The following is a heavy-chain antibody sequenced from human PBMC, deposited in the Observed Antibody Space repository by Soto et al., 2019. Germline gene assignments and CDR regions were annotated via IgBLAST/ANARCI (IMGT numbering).Heavy chain of an antibody. J-gene: IGHJ4*02. Sequence: TVAEGSSRGLGWLRIRKPQGKGLEWIGYIYYSGSTNYNPSLKSRVTISVDTSKNQFSLKLSSVTAADTAVYYCARRWVRIFAYWGQGTLVTVS. D-gene: IGHD3-9*01. CDR2: IYYSGST. V-gene: IGHV4-59*08. CDR3: ARRWVRIFAY. CDR1: EGSSRGLG.